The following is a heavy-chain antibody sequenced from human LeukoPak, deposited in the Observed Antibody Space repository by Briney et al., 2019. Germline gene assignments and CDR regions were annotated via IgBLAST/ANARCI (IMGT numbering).Heavy chain of an antibody. V-gene: IGHV3-33*06. CDR1: GFTFSSYG. CDR2: IWFDGSEK. CDR3: AKDFGITGSLVTY. Sequence: RSLRLSCAASGFTFSSYGMHWVRQAPGKGLEWVAFIWFDGSEKWYVDSVKGRFTISRDNSKNTLYLQMNNLRAEDTAVYYCAKDFGITGSLVTYWGQGTLVTVSS. D-gene: IGHD1-20*01. J-gene: IGHJ4*02.